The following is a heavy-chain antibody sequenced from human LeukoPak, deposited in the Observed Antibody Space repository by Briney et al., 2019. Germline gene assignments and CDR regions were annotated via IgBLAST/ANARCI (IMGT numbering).Heavy chain of an antibody. J-gene: IGHJ4*02. CDR2: ISSSSSYI. CDR3: ARDYGDPARLLDY. V-gene: IGHV3-21*01. Sequence: WGSLRLSCAASGFTFSSYTMNWVRQSPGKGLDWVSSISSSSSYIYYADSVKGRFTISRDNAKNSLYLQLNSLRAEDTAVYYCARDYGDPARLLDYWGQGTLVTVSS. D-gene: IGHD4-17*01. CDR1: GFTFSSYT.